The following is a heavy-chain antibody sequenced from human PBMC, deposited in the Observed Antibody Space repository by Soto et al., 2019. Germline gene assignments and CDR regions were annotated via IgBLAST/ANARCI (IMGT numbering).Heavy chain of an antibody. CDR2: IYFTGNT. D-gene: IGHD6-25*01. CDR3: AGQTFTIAAASYGRSNWFDP. CDR1: GGSITSSSHF. Sequence: LSLTCSASGGSITSSSHFWGWVRQPPGKGLEWIGTIYFTGNTYYTPSLKSRLTMSIDTSKNEFSLRLNSVTAEDTAVYYCAGQTFTIAAASYGRSNWFDPWGPGTLVTVSS. V-gene: IGHV4-39*01. J-gene: IGHJ5*02.